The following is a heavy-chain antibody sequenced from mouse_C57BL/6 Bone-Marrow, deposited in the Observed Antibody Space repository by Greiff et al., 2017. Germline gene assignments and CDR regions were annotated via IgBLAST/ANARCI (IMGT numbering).Heavy chain of an antibody. CDR1: GFSFNTYA. D-gene: IGHD2-1*01. CDR2: IRSKSNNYAT. J-gene: IGHJ3*01. V-gene: IGHV10-1*01. CDR3: VWGKTFAY. Sequence: VQLQQSGGGLVQPKGSLKLSCAASGFSFNTYAMNWVRQAPGKGLEWVARIRSKSNNYATYYADSVKDRFTISRDDSESMLYLQMNNLKTEDTAMYYCVWGKTFAYWGQGTLVTVSA.